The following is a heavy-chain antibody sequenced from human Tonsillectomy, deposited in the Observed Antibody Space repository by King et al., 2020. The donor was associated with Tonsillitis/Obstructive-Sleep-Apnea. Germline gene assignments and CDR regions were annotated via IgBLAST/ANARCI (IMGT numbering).Heavy chain of an antibody. CDR3: ARGTLYYYDSSGYYPSSYYMDV. Sequence: VQLQQWGAGLLKPSETLSLTCAVYGGSFSGYYWSWIRQPPGKGLEWIGEINHSGSTNYNPSLKSRVTISVDTSKNQFSLKLSSVTAADTAVYYCARGTLYYYDSSGYYPSSYYMDVWGKGTTVTVSS. D-gene: IGHD3-22*01. V-gene: IGHV4-34*01. J-gene: IGHJ6*03. CDR1: GGSFSGYY. CDR2: INHSGST.